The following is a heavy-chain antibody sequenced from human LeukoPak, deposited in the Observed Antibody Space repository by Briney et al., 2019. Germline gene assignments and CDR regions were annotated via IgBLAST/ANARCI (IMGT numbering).Heavy chain of an antibody. V-gene: IGHV4-59*08. Sequence: SETLSLTCTVSGGSISSYYWSWIRQPPGKGLEWIGYIYYSGSTNYNPSLKSRVTISVDTSKNQFSLKLSSVTAADTAAYYCARTTYYYDSSGPPSGNWFDPWGQGTLVTVSS. CDR3: ARTTYYYDSSGPPSGNWFDP. D-gene: IGHD3-22*01. CDR2: IYYSGST. CDR1: GGSISSYY. J-gene: IGHJ5*02.